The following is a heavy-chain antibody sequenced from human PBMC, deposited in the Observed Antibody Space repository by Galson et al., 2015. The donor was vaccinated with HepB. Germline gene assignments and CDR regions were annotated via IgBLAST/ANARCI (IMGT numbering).Heavy chain of an antibody. Sequence: SLRLSCAASGFAFHSHAMSWVRQAPGRGLEWISGIMGSGDSTFYGDSVKGQFTVSRDNANNMLYLQTDSLRAEDAGLYFCAKGYGIFDSWGPGILVTVSA. CDR3: AKGYGIFDS. D-gene: IGHD5-18*01. V-gene: IGHV3-23*01. CDR2: IMGSGDST. J-gene: IGHJ5*01. CDR1: GFAFHSHA.